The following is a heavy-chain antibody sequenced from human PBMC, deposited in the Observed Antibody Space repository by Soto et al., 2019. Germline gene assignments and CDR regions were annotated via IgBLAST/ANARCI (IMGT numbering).Heavy chain of an antibody. J-gene: IGHJ6*02. CDR3: AKDRVAATRRYGMDV. V-gene: IGHV3-30*18. CDR2: ISYDGSNK. Sequence: QVQLVESGGGVVQPGRSLRLSCAASGFTFSSYGMHWVRQAPGKGLEWVAVISYDGSNKYYADSVKGRFTISRDNSKNTLYLQMNSLRAEDTAVYYCAKDRVAATRRYGMDVWGQGTTVTVSS. D-gene: IGHD2-15*01. CDR1: GFTFSSYG.